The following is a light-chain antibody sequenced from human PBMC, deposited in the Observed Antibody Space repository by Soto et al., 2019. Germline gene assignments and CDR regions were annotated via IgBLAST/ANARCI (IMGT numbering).Light chain of an antibody. CDR2: AAS. J-gene: IGKJ2*01. Sequence: DIQMTQSPSSLSASVGDRVTITCRASQGISNYLAWYQQKPGKVPQLLISAASTLQPGVPSRFSGSGSGTDFTLTISSLQPEDVATYYCQKYNSAPYTFGQGTKLEIK. CDR1: QGISNY. CDR3: QKYNSAPYT. V-gene: IGKV1-27*01.